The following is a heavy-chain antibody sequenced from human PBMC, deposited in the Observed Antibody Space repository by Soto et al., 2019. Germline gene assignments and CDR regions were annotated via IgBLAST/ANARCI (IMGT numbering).Heavy chain of an antibody. CDR1: GYTFSNYD. CDR3: AKVSRKGSAIDFDY. Sequence: QVQLVQSGAELKKPGASVKVSCKASGYTFSNYDMNWVRQATGQGPEWIGWVNPNNGDTGYAQKFQGRVTLTTDISTTHAYMELTRLRSEDTAIYYCAKVSRKGSAIDFDYWGQGTLITVSS. J-gene: IGHJ4*02. CDR2: VNPNNGDT. D-gene: IGHD3-10*01. V-gene: IGHV1-8*01.